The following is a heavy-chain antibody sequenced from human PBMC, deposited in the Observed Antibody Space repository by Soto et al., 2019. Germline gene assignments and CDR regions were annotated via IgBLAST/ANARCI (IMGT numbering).Heavy chain of an antibody. J-gene: IGHJ4*02. D-gene: IGHD2-21*02. Sequence: QVQLVQSGAEVKKPGASVKVSCKASGYTFTSYAMHWVRQAPGQRLEWMGWINAGNGNTKYSQKFQGRVTITRDTAASTDYMELSSLRSADTAVYYCASSLVVVTAADYWGQGTLVTVSS. CDR1: GYTFTSYA. V-gene: IGHV1-3*01. CDR3: ASSLVVVTAADY. CDR2: INAGNGNT.